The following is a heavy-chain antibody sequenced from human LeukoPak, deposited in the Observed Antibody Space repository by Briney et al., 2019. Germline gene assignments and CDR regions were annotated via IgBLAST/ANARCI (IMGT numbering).Heavy chain of an antibody. D-gene: IGHD1-26*01. CDR2: SYSGGNA. Sequence: KPSETLSLTCTVSGASTSAYYWSWIRQPPGKGLEWIGYSYSGGNANYNPSLKTRVTISIDTSENQFSLRLTSVTAADTAVYFCAHSKRRGGYYINAFAVWGQGTLVTISS. CDR1: GASTSAYY. V-gene: IGHV4-59*01. J-gene: IGHJ3*01. CDR3: AHSKRRGGYYINAFAV.